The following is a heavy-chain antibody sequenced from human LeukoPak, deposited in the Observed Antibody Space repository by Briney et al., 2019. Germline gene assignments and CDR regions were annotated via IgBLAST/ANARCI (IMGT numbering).Heavy chain of an antibody. Sequence: SETLSLTCAVYGGSFSGYYWSWIRQPPGKGLEWIGEINHSGSTNYNPSLKSRVTISVDTSKNQFSLKLSSVTAADTAVYYCARERGGGGDFWGGYFRPDYFDYWGQGTLVTVSS. V-gene: IGHV4-34*01. CDR3: ARERGGGGDFWGGYFRPDYFDY. CDR1: GGSFSGYY. J-gene: IGHJ4*02. CDR2: INHSGST. D-gene: IGHD3-3*01.